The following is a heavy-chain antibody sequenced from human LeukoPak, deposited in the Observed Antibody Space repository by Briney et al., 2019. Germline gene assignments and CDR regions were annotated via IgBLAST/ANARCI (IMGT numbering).Heavy chain of an antibody. V-gene: IGHV3-30-3*01. J-gene: IGHJ3*02. CDR1: GFTFSSYA. CDR2: ISYDGSNK. D-gene: IGHD3-22*01. CDR3: ARVWYPCYYDSSGPSAAFDI. Sequence: GGSLRLSCAASGFTFSSYAMHWVRQAPGKGLEWVAVISYDGSNKYYADSVKGRFTISRDNSKNTLYLQMNSLRAEDTAVYYCARVWYPCYYDSSGPSAAFDIWGQGTMVTVSS.